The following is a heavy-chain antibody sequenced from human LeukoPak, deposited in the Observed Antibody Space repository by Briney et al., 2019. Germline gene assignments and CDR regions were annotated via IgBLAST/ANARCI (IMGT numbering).Heavy chain of an antibody. V-gene: IGHV3-33*01. J-gene: IGHJ4*02. Sequence: LSGGSLRLSCAASGFTFSSYGTHWVRQAPGKGLEWAAVIWYDGSKKYYADSVKGRFTISRDNSKNTLYLQMNSLRVEDTAVYYCARELSPVETYYFDYWGQGTLFTVSS. D-gene: IGHD5-24*01. CDR1: GFTFSSYG. CDR2: IWYDGSKK. CDR3: ARELSPVETYYFDY.